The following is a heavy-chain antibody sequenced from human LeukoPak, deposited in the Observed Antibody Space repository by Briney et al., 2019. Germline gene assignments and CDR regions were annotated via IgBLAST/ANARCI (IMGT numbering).Heavy chain of an antibody. V-gene: IGHV4-61*01. Sequence: SETLSLSCTVSGGSISSSSYYWSWIRQPPGKGLEWIGYIYYSGSTNYNPSLKSRVTISVDTSKNQFSLKLSSVTAADTAVYYCARDLPVAGLDYWGQGTLVTVSS. CDR2: IYYSGST. D-gene: IGHD6-19*01. J-gene: IGHJ4*02. CDR1: GGSISSSSYY. CDR3: ARDLPVAGLDY.